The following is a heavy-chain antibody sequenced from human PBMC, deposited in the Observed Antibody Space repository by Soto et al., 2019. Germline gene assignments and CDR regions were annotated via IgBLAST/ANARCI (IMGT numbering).Heavy chain of an antibody. J-gene: IGHJ4*02. CDR2: INHSGST. D-gene: IGHD3-9*01. Sequence: PSETLSLTCAVYGGSFSGYYWSWIRQPPGKGLEWIGEINHSGSTNYNPSLKSRVTISVDTSKNQFSLKLTSVTAADTAVYYCARHFPVDHFDYWGQGALVTVSS. CDR3: ARHFPVDHFDY. CDR1: GGSFSGYY. V-gene: IGHV4-34*01.